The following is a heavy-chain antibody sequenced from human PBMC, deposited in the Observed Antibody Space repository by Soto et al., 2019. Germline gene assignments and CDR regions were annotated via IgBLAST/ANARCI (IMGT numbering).Heavy chain of an antibody. J-gene: IGHJ6*02. CDR2: IYYSGST. CDR3: ARRPHSSGYYYYYYGMDV. D-gene: IGHD3-22*01. V-gene: IGHV4-39*01. CDR1: GGSISSSSYY. Sequence: PSETLSLTCTVSGGSISSSSYYWGWIRQPPXKGLEWIGSIYYSGSTYYNPSLKSRVTISVDTSKNQFSLKLSSVTAADTAVYYCARRPHSSGYYYYYYGMDVWGQGTTVTVSS.